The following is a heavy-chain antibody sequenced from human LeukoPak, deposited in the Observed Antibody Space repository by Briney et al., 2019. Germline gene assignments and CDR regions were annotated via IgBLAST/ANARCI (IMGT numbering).Heavy chain of an antibody. CDR3: AKGDHYDTSGYDAFDI. D-gene: IGHD3-22*01. V-gene: IGHV3-30*18. CDR1: GFTFSSYG. J-gene: IGHJ3*02. Sequence: GGSLRLSCAASGFTFSSYGMHWVRQAPGKGLEWVAVISYDGSNKYYADSVKGRFTISRDNSKNTLYLQMNSLRPEDTALYYCAKGDHYDTSGYDAFDIWGQGTMVTVSS. CDR2: ISYDGSNK.